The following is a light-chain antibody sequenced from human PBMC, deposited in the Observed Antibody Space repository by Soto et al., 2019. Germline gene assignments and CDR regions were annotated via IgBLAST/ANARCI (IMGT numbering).Light chain of an antibody. Sequence: IVMTQSPASLSVSPGEGATLSCRASQSVSNNLAWYQQKPSQAPRLLIYGASTRATGIPARFSGSGSGTDFTLTISSLQSEDFAVYYCQQYNNWPRGTLGQGTKVDIK. CDR1: QSVSNN. CDR2: GAS. V-gene: IGKV3-15*01. CDR3: QQYNNWPRGT. J-gene: IGKJ1*01.